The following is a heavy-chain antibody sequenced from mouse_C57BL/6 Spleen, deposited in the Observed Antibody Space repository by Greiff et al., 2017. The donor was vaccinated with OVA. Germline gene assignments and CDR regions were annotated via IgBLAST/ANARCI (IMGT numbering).Heavy chain of an antibody. D-gene: IGHD2-13*01. CDR3: ARRIPYGEGADYAMDY. CDR2: IYPGSGST. J-gene: IGHJ4*01. CDR1: GYTFTSYW. V-gene: IGHV1-55*01. Sequence: QVQLQQPGAELVKPGASVKMSCKASGYTFTSYWITWVKQRPGQGLEWIGDIYPGSGSTNYNEKFKSKATLTVDTSSSTAYMQLSSLTSEDSAVYYCARRIPYGEGADYAMDYWGQGTSVTVSS.